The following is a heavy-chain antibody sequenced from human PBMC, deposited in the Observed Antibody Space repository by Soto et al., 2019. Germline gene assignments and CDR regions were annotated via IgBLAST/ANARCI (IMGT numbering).Heavy chain of an antibody. V-gene: IGHV3-9*01. CDR3: TKGLYYYHTSGYPQY. D-gene: IGHD3-22*01. CDR1: GFTFPDYT. Sequence: EVQLVESGGGLVQPGRSLRLSCAASGFTFPDYTMHWVRQAPGKGLDWVSGISWNSGSIDYADSVKCRFIISRDDATNCLYLQMNRLTAEDPAFYYCTKGLYYYHTSGYPQYWGQGILVTVSS. J-gene: IGHJ4*02. CDR2: ISWNSGSI.